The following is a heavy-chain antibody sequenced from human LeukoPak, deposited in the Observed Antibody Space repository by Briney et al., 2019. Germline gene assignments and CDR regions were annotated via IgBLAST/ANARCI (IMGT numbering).Heavy chain of an antibody. CDR2: IYNSGST. J-gene: IGHJ6*03. CDR1: GGSISSYY. CDR3: ARGAAPHYYMDV. D-gene: IGHD2-15*01. V-gene: IGHV4-59*01. Sequence: SETLSLTCSVSGGSISSYYWSWIRQSPGKGLEWIGYIYNSGSTNYNPSLKSRVTISVDTSKNQFSLKLNSVTAADTAVYYCARGAAPHYYMDVWGKGTTVTVSS.